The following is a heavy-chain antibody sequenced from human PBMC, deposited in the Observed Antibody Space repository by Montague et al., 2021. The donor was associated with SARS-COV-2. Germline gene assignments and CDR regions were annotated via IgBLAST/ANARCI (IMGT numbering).Heavy chain of an antibody. J-gene: IGHJ4*02. CDR3: AREPDYGDYFDY. V-gene: IGHV4-59*01. Sequence: SETLPLTCTVSGGSISSYYWSWIRQPPGKGQEWIGYIYYSGSTNYNPSLKSRVTISVDTSKNQFSLKLSSVTAADTAVYYCAREPDYGDYFDYWGQGTLVTVSS. CDR1: GGSISSYY. CDR2: IYYSGST. D-gene: IGHD4-17*01.